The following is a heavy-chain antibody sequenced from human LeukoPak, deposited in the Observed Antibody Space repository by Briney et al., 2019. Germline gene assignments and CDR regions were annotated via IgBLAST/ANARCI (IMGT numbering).Heavy chain of an antibody. Sequence: GGSLRLSCAASGFTFSSYSMNWVRQAPGKGLEWVSYISSSSSTIYYADSVKGRFTISRDNAKNSLYLQMNSLRAEDTAVYYCARDKYSSGWYVLDYWGQGTLVTVSS. J-gene: IGHJ4*02. CDR2: ISSSSSTI. CDR3: ARDKYSSGWYVLDY. V-gene: IGHV3-48*01. CDR1: GFTFSSYS. D-gene: IGHD6-19*01.